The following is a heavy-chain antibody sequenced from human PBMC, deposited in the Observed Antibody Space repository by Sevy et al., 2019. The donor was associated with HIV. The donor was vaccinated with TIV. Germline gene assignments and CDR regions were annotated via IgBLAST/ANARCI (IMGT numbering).Heavy chain of an antibody. D-gene: IGHD3-3*01. V-gene: IGHV3-30*18. CDR2: ISYDGSNK. J-gene: IGHJ4*02. CDR3: AKGLYYDFWSGYDY. Sequence: GGSLRLSCAASGFTFSSYGMHWVRQAPGKGLEWVAIISYDGSNKYYADSVKGRFTISRDNSKNTLYLQMNSLRADDTAVYYCAKGLYYDFWSGYDYWGQGTLVTVSS. CDR1: GFTFSSYG.